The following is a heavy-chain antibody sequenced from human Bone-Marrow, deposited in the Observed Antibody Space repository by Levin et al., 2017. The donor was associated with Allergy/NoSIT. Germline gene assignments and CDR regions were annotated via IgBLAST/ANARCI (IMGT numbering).Heavy chain of an antibody. CDR3: ARARLCQGGGWFDP. J-gene: IGHJ5*02. D-gene: IGHD2-2*01. Sequence: PSETLSLTCAVYGGSFSGYYWSWIRQPPGKGLEWIGEINHSGSTNYNPSLKSRVTISVDTSKNQFSLKLSSVTAADTAVYYCARARLCQGGGWFDPWGQGTLVTVSS. CDR2: INHSGST. V-gene: IGHV4-34*01. CDR1: GGSFSGYY.